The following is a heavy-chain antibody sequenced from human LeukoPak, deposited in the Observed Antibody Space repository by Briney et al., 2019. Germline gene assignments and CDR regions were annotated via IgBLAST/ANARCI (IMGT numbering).Heavy chain of an antibody. V-gene: IGHV3-53*01. Sequence: GGSLRLSCAASGLTVSSNYMSWVRQAPGKGLEWVSIIYSGGSTYYADSVKGRFTISRDNYKNTLYLQMSSLRAEDTAVYYCASSSSWYYSDYWGQGTLVTVSS. D-gene: IGHD6-13*01. CDR3: ASSSSWYYSDY. CDR1: GLTVSSNY. CDR2: IYSGGST. J-gene: IGHJ4*02.